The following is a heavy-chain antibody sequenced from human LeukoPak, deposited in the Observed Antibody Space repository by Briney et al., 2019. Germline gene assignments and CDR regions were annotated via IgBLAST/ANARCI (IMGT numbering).Heavy chain of an antibody. J-gene: IGHJ4*02. CDR2: ITTSGGTI. Sequence: GGSLRRSCAASGFTFSSYNMNWVRQAPGKGLEWISYITTSGGTIYYADSVKGRFTISRDNAKNSLYLQTNSLRDEDTAVYYCARRIVGAFPFDYWGQGTLVTVSS. V-gene: IGHV3-48*02. CDR1: GFTFSSYN. CDR3: ARRIVGAFPFDY. D-gene: IGHD1-26*01.